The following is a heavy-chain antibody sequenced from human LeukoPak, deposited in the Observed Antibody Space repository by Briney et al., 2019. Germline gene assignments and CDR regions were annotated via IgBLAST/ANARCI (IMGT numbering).Heavy chain of an antibody. J-gene: IGHJ3*02. D-gene: IGHD6-13*01. CDR1: GFTFSSYA. CDR3: ARDSSSHSSSWYPRRATPHDAFDI. CDR2: ISSSSYI. V-gene: IGHV3-21*01. Sequence: PGGSLRLSCAASGFTFSSYAMSWVRQAPGKGLEWVSSISSSSYIYYADSVKGRFTISRDNAKNSLYLQMNSLRAEDTAVYYCARDSSSHSSSWYPRRATPHDAFDIWGQGTMVTVSS.